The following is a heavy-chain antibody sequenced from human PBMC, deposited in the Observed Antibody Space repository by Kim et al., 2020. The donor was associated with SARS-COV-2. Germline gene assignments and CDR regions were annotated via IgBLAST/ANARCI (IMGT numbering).Heavy chain of an antibody. V-gene: IGHV2-5*02. CDR3: AHRPVLVSGYDWTDNWFDP. Sequence: SGPTLVNPTQTLTLTCTFSGFSLSTSGVGVGWIRQPPGKALEWLALIYWDDDKRYSPSLKSRLTITKDTSKNQVVLTMTNMDPVDTATYYCAHRPVLVSGYDWTDNWFDPWGQGTLVTVSS. D-gene: IGHD5-12*01. J-gene: IGHJ5*02. CDR2: IYWDDDK. CDR1: GFSLSTSGVG.